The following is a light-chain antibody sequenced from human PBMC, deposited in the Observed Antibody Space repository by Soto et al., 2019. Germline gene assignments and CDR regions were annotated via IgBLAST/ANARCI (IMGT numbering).Light chain of an antibody. CDR1: QSVSSN. J-gene: IGKJ1*01. CDR3: QQYNNWPAWT. CDR2: GAS. Sequence: EMVMTQSPATLSVSPGERATLSCRASQSVSSNLAWYQQKPGQAPRLLIYGASTRATGIPARFSGSGSGTEFTLTISSLKSEDFAVYYCQQYNNWPAWTFGQGTKVEIK. V-gene: IGKV3-15*01.